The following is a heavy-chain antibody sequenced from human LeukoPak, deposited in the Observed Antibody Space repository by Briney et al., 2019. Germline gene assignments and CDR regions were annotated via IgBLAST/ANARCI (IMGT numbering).Heavy chain of an antibody. J-gene: IGHJ3*02. V-gene: IGHV4-59*01. CDR3: ARDLNSYGSAAFDI. Sequence: SETLSLSCTVSGGSISSYYWSWIRQPPGKGLEWIGYIYYSGSTNYNPSLKSRVTISVDTSKNQFSLKLSSVTAADTAVYYCARDLNSYGSAAFDIWGQGTMVTVSS. D-gene: IGHD5-18*01. CDR2: IYYSGST. CDR1: GGSISSYY.